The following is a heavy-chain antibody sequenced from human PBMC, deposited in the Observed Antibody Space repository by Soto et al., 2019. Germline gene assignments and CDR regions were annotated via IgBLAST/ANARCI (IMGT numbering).Heavy chain of an antibody. V-gene: IGHV3-48*03. D-gene: IGHD6-6*01. CDR3: ARIGVESSSFRLYYYGMDV. Sequence: PGGSLRLTCAASGFDFSNYEMNWVRQAPGKGLEWVSYISSSGNIIYYADSVKGRFIISRDNSKNAVYLQMSSLRAEDTAIYHCARIGVESSSFRLYYYGMDVWGQGTTVTVS. CDR1: GFDFSNYE. J-gene: IGHJ6*02. CDR2: ISSSGNII.